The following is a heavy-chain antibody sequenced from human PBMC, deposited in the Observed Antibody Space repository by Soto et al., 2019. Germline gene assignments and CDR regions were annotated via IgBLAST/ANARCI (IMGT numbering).Heavy chain of an antibody. CDR2: INHSGST. Sequence: SETLSLTCAVYGGSFSGYYWSWIRQPPGKGLEWIGEINHSGSTNYNPSLKSRVTISVDTSKNQFSLKLSSVTTADTAVYYCARGRSSGWFRDDYWGQGTLVTVSS. V-gene: IGHV4-34*01. J-gene: IGHJ4*02. CDR3: ARGRSSGWFRDDY. CDR1: GGSFSGYY. D-gene: IGHD6-19*01.